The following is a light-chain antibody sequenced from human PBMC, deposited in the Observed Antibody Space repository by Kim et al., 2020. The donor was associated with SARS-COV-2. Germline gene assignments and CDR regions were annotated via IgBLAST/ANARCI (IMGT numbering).Light chain of an antibody. V-gene: IGLV1-51*01. CDR3: GTWDNSLSAFV. J-gene: IGLJ1*01. CDR2: DNN. Sequence: QSVLTQPPSVSAAPRQKVTISCSGSSSNIGNNYVSWYQQLPGTAPKLLIYDNNNRPSGIPDRFSGSKSGTSATLGITRLQTGDEAAYYCGTWDNSLSAFVFGTGTKVIVL. CDR1: SSNIGNNY.